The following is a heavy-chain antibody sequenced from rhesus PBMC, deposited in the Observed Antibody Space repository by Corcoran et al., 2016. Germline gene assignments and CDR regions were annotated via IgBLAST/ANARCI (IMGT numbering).Heavy chain of an antibody. CDR3: AKDQVGSGWYYFDY. CDR2: ISNGGGST. Sequence: EVQLVESGGGLVQPGGSLRLSCAASGFTFSSYGMSWVRQAPGKGLEWVSYISNGGGSTYYADSVQGRYTISRDTSKTTLSLQMNSLRAEGTAVYYCAKDQVGSGWYYFDYWGQGVLVTVSS. CDR1: GFTFSSYG. V-gene: IGHV3S5*01. J-gene: IGHJ4*01. D-gene: IGHD6-31*01.